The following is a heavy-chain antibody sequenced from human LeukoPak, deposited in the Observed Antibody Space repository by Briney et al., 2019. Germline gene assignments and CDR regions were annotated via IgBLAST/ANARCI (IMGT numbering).Heavy chain of an antibody. Sequence: SETLSLTRTVSGGSISSYYWSWIRQPPAKGLEWIAYISDIGSINYNPSLKSRVTISLDTSKNQFSLKLSSVTAADTAVYYCAKPMIVVGYAGDFDYWGQGTLVTVSS. CDR2: ISDIGSI. CDR3: AKPMIVVGYAGDFDY. D-gene: IGHD3-22*01. J-gene: IGHJ4*02. V-gene: IGHV4-59*08. CDR1: GGSISSYY.